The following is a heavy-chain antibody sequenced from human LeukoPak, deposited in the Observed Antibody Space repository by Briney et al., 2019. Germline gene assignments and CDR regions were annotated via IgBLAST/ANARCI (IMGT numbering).Heavy chain of an antibody. D-gene: IGHD5-24*01. CDR1: GYTFTSYD. CDR3: ARAGTVEMTPLDY. J-gene: IGHJ4*02. CDR2: KNPNSGNT. Sequence: ASVKVSCKASGYTFTSYDINWVRQATGQGLKWMGWKNPNSGNTGYAQKFQGRVTMTRNTSISTAYMELSSLRSDDTAVYYCARAGTVEMTPLDYWGQGTLVTVSS. V-gene: IGHV1-8*01.